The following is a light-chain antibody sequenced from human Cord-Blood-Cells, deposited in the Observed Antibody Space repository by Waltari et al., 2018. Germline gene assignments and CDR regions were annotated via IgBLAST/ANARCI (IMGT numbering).Light chain of an antibody. V-gene: IGKV1-5*03. Sequence: DIQMTQSPSTLSASVGDRVTITCRASQSISSWLAWYQQNPGKAPKLLIYKASSLESGVPSRFSGSGSGTEFTLTISSLQPDDFATYYCQQQKTFGQWTKVEIK. CDR3: QQQKT. CDR1: QSISSW. J-gene: IGKJ1*01. CDR2: KAS.